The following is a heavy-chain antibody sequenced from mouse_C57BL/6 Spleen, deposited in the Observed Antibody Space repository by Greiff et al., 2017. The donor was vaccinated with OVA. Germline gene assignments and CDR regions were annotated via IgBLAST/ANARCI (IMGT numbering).Heavy chain of an antibody. V-gene: IGHV1-55*01. CDR3: ARFDGYYWYFDV. D-gene: IGHD2-3*01. J-gene: IGHJ1*03. Sequence: VQLQQPGAELVKPGASVKMSCQASGYTFTSYWITWVKQRPGQGLEWVGDIYPGSGSTNYNEKFKSKATLTVDTSSSTAYMQLSSLTSEDSAVYYCARFDGYYWYFDVWGTGTTVTVAS. CDR1: GYTFTSYW. CDR2: IYPGSGST.